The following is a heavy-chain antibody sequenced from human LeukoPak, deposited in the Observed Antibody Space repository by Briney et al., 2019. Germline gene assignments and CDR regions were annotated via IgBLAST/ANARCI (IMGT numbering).Heavy chain of an antibody. CDR3: ARDPSPLTYYYDSSGYRYWYFDL. CDR1: GGSISSYY. CDR2: IYYSGST. V-gene: IGHV4-59*01. Sequence: PSETLSLTCTVSGGSISSYYWSWIRQPPGKGLEWIGYIYYSGSTNYNPSLKSRVTISVDTSKNQFSLKLSSVTAADTAVYYCARDPSPLTYYYDSSGYRYWYFDLWGRGTLVTVSS. J-gene: IGHJ2*01. D-gene: IGHD3-22*01.